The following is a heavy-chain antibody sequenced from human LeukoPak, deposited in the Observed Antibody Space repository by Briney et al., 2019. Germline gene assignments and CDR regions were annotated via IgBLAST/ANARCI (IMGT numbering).Heavy chain of an antibody. CDR2: IKQDESEK. J-gene: IGHJ4*02. Sequence: PGGSLRLSCVASGFTFSSYWMSWVRQAPGKGLEWVANIKQDESEKYYVDSVKGRFTISRDNAKNSLYLQMNSLRAKDTAVYYCARDFEISSGWGQGTLVTVSS. V-gene: IGHV3-7*01. CDR1: GFTFSSYW. CDR3: ARDFEISSG. D-gene: IGHD6-19*01.